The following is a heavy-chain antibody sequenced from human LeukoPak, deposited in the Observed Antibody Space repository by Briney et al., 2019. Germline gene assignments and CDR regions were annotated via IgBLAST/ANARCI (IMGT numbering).Heavy chain of an antibody. J-gene: IGHJ6*02. D-gene: IGHD3-9*01. Sequence: SVKVSCKASGYTFSDYTFTNYGISWVRQAPGQGLEWMGGIIPIFGTANYAQKFQGRVTITADESTSTAYMELSSLRSEDTAVYYCARDPYYDILTGYYTHYGMDVWGQGTTVTVSS. V-gene: IGHV1-69*13. CDR1: GYTFSDYTFTNYG. CDR2: IIPIFGTA. CDR3: ARDPYYDILTGYYTHYGMDV.